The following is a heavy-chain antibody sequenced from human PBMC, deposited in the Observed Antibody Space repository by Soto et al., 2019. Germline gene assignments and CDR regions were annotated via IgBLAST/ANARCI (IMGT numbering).Heavy chain of an antibody. CDR2: IYYSGST. Sequence: QVQLQESGPGLVKPSETLSLTRTVSGGSISSYYWSWIRQPPGKGLEWIGYIYYSGSTNYNPSLKSRVTISVDTSKNQFSLKLSSVTAADTAVYYCAGASTVTKFDWFDPWGQGTLVTVSS. V-gene: IGHV4-59*01. D-gene: IGHD4-17*01. CDR3: AGASTVTKFDWFDP. CDR1: GGSISSYY. J-gene: IGHJ5*02.